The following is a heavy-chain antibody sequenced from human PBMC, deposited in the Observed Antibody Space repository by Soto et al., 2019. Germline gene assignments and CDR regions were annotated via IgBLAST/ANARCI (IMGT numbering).Heavy chain of an antibody. CDR1: GGSISSNY. Sequence: SETLSLTCTVSGGSISSNYWSWIRQPAGKGLEWIGRINTSGTTNYNPSLKRRVSMPVDTSKNQFSLKVNSVTAADTAVYYCARDVRWDRGLDVWGQGTTVTVSS. V-gene: IGHV4-4*07. CDR3: ARDVRWDRGLDV. J-gene: IGHJ6*02. D-gene: IGHD1-26*01. CDR2: INTSGTT.